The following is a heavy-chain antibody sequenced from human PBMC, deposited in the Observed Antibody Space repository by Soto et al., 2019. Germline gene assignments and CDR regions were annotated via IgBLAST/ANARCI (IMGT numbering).Heavy chain of an antibody. Sequence: SETLSLTCTVSGGSISSSSYYWGWIRQPPGKGLEWIGSIYYSGRTYYNPSLKSQVTISVDTSKNQFSLKLSSVTAADTAVYYCALSSRIAARRGLSWGQGTLVTVSS. CDR1: GGSISSSSYY. CDR2: IYYSGRT. J-gene: IGHJ4*02. V-gene: IGHV4-39*01. CDR3: ALSSRIAARRGLS. D-gene: IGHD6-6*01.